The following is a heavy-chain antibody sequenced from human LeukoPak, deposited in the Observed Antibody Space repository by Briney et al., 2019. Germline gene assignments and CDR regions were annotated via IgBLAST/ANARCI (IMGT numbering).Heavy chain of an antibody. CDR1: GFTFSSYG. CDR2: IRCDGSNK. Sequence: AGGSLRLSCAASGFTFSSYGVPWVRQAPGKGLGWVTFIRCDGSNKYYADCVKARFTISRDNPKNPLYLQMNRLRAEDTAVFYCAKDMGYSSGWDLWGERTLVTVSS. D-gene: IGHD6-25*01. CDR3: AKDMGYSSGWDL. V-gene: IGHV3-30*02. J-gene: IGHJ5*02.